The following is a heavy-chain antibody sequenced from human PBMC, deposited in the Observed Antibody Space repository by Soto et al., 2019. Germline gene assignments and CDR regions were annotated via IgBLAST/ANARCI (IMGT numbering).Heavy chain of an antibody. CDR1: GGSFSAYY. Sequence: QVQLQQWGAGLLKPSETLSLTCAVYGGSFSAYYWSWIRQPPGKGLEWIGEINHSGSTNYNPSLKRRVTLSVDRSKNQFSLKLSSVTAADTAAYYCARGVGYAGVDYWGQGTLVTVSS. CDR2: INHSGST. D-gene: IGHD5-12*01. V-gene: IGHV4-34*01. J-gene: IGHJ4*02. CDR3: ARGVGYAGVDY.